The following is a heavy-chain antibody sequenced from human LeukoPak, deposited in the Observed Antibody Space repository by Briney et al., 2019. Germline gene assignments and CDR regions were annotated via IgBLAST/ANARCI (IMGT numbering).Heavy chain of an antibody. CDR2: INDSGST. CDR3: ARAGSSSSPSLDY. CDR1: GGSFSGYY. D-gene: IGHD6-6*01. J-gene: IGHJ4*02. V-gene: IGHV4-34*01. Sequence: SETLSLTCAVYGGSFSGYYWSWIRQPPGKGLEWIGEINDSGSTNYNPSLKSRVTISVDKSKNQFSLKLSSVTAADTAVYYCARAGSSSSPSLDYWGQGTLVTVSS.